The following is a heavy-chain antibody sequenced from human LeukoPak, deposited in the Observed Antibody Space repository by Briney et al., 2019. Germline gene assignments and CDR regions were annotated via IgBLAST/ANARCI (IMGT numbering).Heavy chain of an antibody. V-gene: IGHV3-66*02. CDR2: IYSGGST. J-gene: IGHJ6*03. CDR1: GFTVSSNY. Sequence: GGSLRLSCAASGFTVSSNYMSWVRQAPGKGLEWVSVIYSGGSTYYADSVKGRFTISRDNSKNALYLQMNSLRAEDAAVYYCARDRKRYSGSYYYYMDVWGKGTTVTVSS. CDR3: ARDRKRYSGSYYYYMDV. D-gene: IGHD1-26*01.